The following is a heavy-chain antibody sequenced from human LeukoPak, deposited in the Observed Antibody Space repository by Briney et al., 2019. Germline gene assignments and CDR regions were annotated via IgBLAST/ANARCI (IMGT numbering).Heavy chain of an antibody. CDR2: IIPIFGTA. V-gene: IGHV1-69*13. D-gene: IGHD5-18*01. CDR1: GGTFSSYA. J-gene: IGHJ4*02. Sequence: ASVKVSCKASGGTFSSYAISWVRQAPGQGLEWMGGIIPIFGTANYAQKFQGRVTITADESTSTACMELSSLRSEDTAVYYCARLLGGYSHGIMPDYWGQGTLVTVSS. CDR3: ARLLGGYSHGIMPDY.